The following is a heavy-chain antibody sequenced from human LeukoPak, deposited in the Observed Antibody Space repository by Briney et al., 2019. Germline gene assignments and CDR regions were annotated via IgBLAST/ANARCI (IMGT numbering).Heavy chain of an antibody. CDR2: IKQDGSEK. V-gene: IGHV3-7*01. J-gene: IGHJ4*02. D-gene: IGHD3-22*01. CDR1: GFTFSSYW. CDR3: ARGWYYYDSSGSMDY. Sequence: GGSLRLSCAASGFTFSSYWMSWVRQAPGKGLEWVANIKQDGSEKYYVDSVKGRFTISRDNAKNSLYLQMNSLRAEDTAVYYCARGWYYYDSSGSMDYWGQGTLVTVSS.